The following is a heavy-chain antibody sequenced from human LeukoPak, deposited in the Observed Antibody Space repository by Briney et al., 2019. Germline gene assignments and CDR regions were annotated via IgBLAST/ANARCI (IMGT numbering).Heavy chain of an antibody. CDR2: IGLDGSEE. V-gene: IGHV3-7*01. CDR1: RFTFTGNW. D-gene: IGHD3-22*01. J-gene: IGHJ4*02. Sequence: GGSLRLSCAASRFTFTGNWMSWVRQAPGKGLEWVANIGLDGSEEYYVDSVKGRFTISRDNAKKSLYLEMNSLRAEDTATYYCASSGYSPPGYWGQGTLVTVSS. CDR3: ASSGYSPPGY.